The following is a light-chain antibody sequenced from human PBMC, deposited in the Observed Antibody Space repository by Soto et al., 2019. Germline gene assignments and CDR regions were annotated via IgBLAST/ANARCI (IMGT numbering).Light chain of an antibody. V-gene: IGLV1-40*01. Sequence: QSVLTQPPSVSGAPGQRVTISWTGSSSNIGAGYDVHWYQQLPGTAPKLLIYDNSNRPSGVPDRFSGSKSGTSASLAITGLQAEDETDYYCQSYDSNMSVIFGGGTKLTVL. CDR1: SSNIGAGYD. CDR3: QSYDSNMSVI. J-gene: IGLJ2*01. CDR2: DNS.